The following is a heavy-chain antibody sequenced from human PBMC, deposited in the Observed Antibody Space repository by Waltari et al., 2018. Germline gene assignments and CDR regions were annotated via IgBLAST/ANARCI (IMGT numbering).Heavy chain of an antibody. CDR1: GHSISRTYY. V-gene: IGHV4-38-2*01. CDR2: IYYNGNT. CDR3: AAGRPDGGRGRDG. J-gene: IGHJ4*02. D-gene: IGHD3-16*01. Sequence: QVQLQESGPGLVKPAATLSPTCGVSGHSISRTYYWGWIRQSPEKGLEWIASIYYNGNTFYNPSLRRRVTLSLDTSKNSFSLNLRSGTAADTAREDGAAGRPDGGRGRDGGGQG.